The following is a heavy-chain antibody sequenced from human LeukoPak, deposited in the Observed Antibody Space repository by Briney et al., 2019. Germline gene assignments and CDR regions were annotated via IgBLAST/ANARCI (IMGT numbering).Heavy chain of an antibody. V-gene: IGHV3-48*03. CDR2: ISGSADTA. Sequence: GGSLRLSCAASGFTFSTYEINWVRQAPGKGLEWISYISGSADTAYYADSVKGRFTMSRDNARNSLYLQMNSLGAEDTAVYYCVTHEVTVITRSTFDNWGQGTLVTVSS. D-gene: IGHD4-23*01. CDR3: VTHEVTVITRSTFDN. CDR1: GFTFSTYE. J-gene: IGHJ4*02.